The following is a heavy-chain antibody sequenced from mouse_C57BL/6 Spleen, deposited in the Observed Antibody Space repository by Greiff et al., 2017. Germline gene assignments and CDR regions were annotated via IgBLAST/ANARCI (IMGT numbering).Heavy chain of an antibody. V-gene: IGHV3-6*01. CDR1: GYSITSGYY. D-gene: IGHD1-1*01. CDR3: ASYYYGSSLFDY. CDR2: ISYDGSN. Sequence: EVQLQESGPGLVKPSQSLSLTCSVTGYSITSGYYWNWIRQFPGNKLEWMGYISYDGSNNYNPSLKNRISITRDTSKNQFFLKLNSVTTEDTATYYCASYYYGSSLFDYWGQGTTLTVSS. J-gene: IGHJ2*01.